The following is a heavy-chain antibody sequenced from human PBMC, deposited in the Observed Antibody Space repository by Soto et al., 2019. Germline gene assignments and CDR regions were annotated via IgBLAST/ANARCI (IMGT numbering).Heavy chain of an antibody. Sequence: GASVKVSCKVSGYTLIELSMHWARQAPGKGLEWMGGFDPEDGETIYAQKFQGRVTMTEDTSTDTAYMELSSLRSEDTAVYYCATDLYYDFWSGYYAWGQGTLVTVSS. CDR3: ATDLYYDFWSGYYA. V-gene: IGHV1-24*01. D-gene: IGHD3-3*01. CDR2: FDPEDGET. CDR1: GYTLIELS. J-gene: IGHJ5*02.